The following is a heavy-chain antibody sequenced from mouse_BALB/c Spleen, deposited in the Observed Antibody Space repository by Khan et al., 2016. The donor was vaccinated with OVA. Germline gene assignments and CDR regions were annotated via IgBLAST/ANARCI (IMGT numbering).Heavy chain of an antibody. CDR2: ISTYSGNT. J-gene: IGHJ2*01. V-gene: IGHV1S137*01. CDR3: ARPAYDGYYEY. D-gene: IGHD2-3*01. CDR1: GYTFTDYA. Sequence: QIQLVQSGPELVRPGVSVKISCKGPGYTFTDYAMYWVKQSHAESLEWIGLISTYSGNTNYNQKFKGKATMTVDKSSTTAYMELARLTSEDSAIDYCARPAYDGYYEYWGQGTTLTVSS.